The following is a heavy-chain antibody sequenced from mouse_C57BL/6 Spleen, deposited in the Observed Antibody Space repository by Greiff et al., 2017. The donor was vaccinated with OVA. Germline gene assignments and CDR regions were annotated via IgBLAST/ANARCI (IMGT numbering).Heavy chain of an antibody. V-gene: IGHV5-17*01. CDR2: ISSGSSTI. D-gene: IGHD2-1*01. CDR1: GFTFSDYG. CDR3: AREGGNYDGFAY. J-gene: IGHJ3*01. Sequence: EVQGVESGGGLVKPGGSLKLSCAASGFTFSDYGMHWVRQAPEKGLEWVAYISSGSSTIYYADTVKGRFTISRDNAKNTLFLQMTSLRSEDTAMYYCAREGGNYDGFAYWGQGTLVTVSA.